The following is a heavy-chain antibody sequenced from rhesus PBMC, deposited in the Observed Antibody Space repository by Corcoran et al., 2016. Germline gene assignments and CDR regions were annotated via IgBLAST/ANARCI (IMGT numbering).Heavy chain of an antibody. CDR2: VESEKREA. Sequence: EVQLVQSGAEVKTPGATVKLSCKASGYTFTDHSIHWVRTTPGTGLEGRGGVESEKREAEYEQKFKDRVTSTADIPTDPADMELSSLRSEDTAVYYCARSDYWSDYRPDYWGQGVLVTVSS. V-gene: IGHV1-111*02. J-gene: IGHJ4*01. CDR1: GYTFTDHS. D-gene: IGHD3-22*01. CDR3: ARSDYWSDYRPDY.